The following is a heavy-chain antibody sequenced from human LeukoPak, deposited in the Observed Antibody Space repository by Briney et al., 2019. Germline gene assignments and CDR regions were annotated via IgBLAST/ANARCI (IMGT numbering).Heavy chain of an antibody. J-gene: IGHJ4*02. CDR2: INHSGST. V-gene: IGHV4-34*01. Sequence: SETLSLTCAVYGGSFSGYYWSWIRQPPGKGLEWIGEINHSGSTNYNPSLKSRVTISVDTSKNQFSLKLSSVTAADTAVYYCAGKSKRRQQLGNFDYWGQGTLVTVSS. CDR3: AGKSKRRQQLGNFDY. CDR1: GGSFSGYY. D-gene: IGHD6-13*01.